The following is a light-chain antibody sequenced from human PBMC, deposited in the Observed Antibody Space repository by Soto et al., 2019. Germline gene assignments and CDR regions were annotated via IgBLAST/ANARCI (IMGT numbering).Light chain of an antibody. CDR2: DAS. J-gene: IGKJ5*01. V-gene: IGKV3-11*01. CDR3: QQHNDWPT. CDR1: QSINRH. Sequence: EIVLTQSPATLSLSPGERATLSCRASQSINRHLAWYRQKPGQAPRLLIYDASNRATGIPAGFSGSGSGTEFILTISSVESEDFAIYYCQQHNDWPTFGQGTRLEIK.